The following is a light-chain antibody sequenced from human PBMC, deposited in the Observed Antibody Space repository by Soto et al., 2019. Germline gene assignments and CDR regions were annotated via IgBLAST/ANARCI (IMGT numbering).Light chain of an antibody. CDR2: EVS. J-gene: IGLJ2*01. CDR1: SNDIGGYNY. V-gene: IGLV2-14*01. CDR3: SSYTITHSPLI. Sequence: QSALTQPASVSGSPGQSITISCTGTSNDIGGYNYVSWYQQHPGEAPKLIIYEVSNRPSGVSNRFSGSKSDNTASLTITGLQAEDEASYYCSSYTITHSPLIFGGGTQLTVL.